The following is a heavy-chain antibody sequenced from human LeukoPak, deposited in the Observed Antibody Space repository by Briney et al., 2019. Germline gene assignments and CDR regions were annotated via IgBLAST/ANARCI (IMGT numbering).Heavy chain of an antibody. CDR1: GGSCSGYY. CDR2: INHSGST. CDR3: ARGPQKYYYGSGSYKASDY. J-gene: IGHJ4*02. V-gene: IGHV4-34*01. D-gene: IGHD3-10*01. Sequence: SETLSRTCAVYGGSCSGYYWSWIRQPPGKGLEWIGEINHSGSTNYNPSLKSRVTISVDTSKNQFSLKLSPVTAADTAVYYCARGPQKYYYGSGSYKASDYWGQGTLVTVSS.